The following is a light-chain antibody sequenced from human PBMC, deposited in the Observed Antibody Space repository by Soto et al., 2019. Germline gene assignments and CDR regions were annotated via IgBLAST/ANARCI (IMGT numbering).Light chain of an antibody. Sequence: DIQMTQSPSSLSASVGDRVTITCRASQSISTYLNWYQQKPGKAPKLLIYAASSLQSGVPSRFSGSGSGTDFTLTISSLRPEDFATYFCQQGYNTPLTFGGGTKVEIK. J-gene: IGKJ4*01. CDR2: AAS. V-gene: IGKV1-39*01. CDR3: QQGYNTPLT. CDR1: QSISTY.